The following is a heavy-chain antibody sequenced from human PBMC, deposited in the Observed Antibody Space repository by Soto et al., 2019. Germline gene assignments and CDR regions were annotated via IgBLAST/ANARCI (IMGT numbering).Heavy chain of an antibody. V-gene: IGHV1-69*12. J-gene: IGHJ6*02. D-gene: IGHD3-10*01. CDR1: GGTLSSYA. CDR2: IIPIFGTA. Sequence: QVQLVQSGAEVKKPGSSVKVSCKASGGTLSSYAISWVRQAPGQGLEWMGGIIPIFGTADYAQKFQGRVTITADESTSTAYMELSSLRSEDTAVYYYASIRANTYYYGMDVWGQGTTVTVSS. CDR3: ASIRANTYYYGMDV.